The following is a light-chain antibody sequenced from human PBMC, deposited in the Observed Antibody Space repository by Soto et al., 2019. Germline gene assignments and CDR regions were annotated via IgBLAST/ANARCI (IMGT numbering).Light chain of an antibody. V-gene: IGLV1-51*01. CDR3: AAWDDSLNGRV. CDR1: SSNIGSFY. J-gene: IGLJ1*01. CDR2: DSD. Sequence: QSVLTQPPSVSAAPGQKVTISCSGSSSNIGSFYVSWYQQLPGTAPKLLIYDSDKRPSEIPDRFSGYKSGTSASLAISGLQSDDEADYYCAAWDDSLNGRVFGTGTKLTVL.